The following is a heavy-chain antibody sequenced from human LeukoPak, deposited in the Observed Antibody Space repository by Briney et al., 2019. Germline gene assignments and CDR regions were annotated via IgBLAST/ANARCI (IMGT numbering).Heavy chain of an antibody. CDR1: GYSFTPYW. Sequence: GASVKVSCKPSGYSFTPYWIHWVRQAPGQGLEWLGWINPNSGGTNYVQKFQGRVTMTRDTSISTAYLELSRLRSDDTALYYCGLTVTYSYGMDVWGQGTTVTVSS. D-gene: IGHD4-17*01. CDR2: INPNSGGT. V-gene: IGHV1-2*02. J-gene: IGHJ6*02. CDR3: GLTVTYSYGMDV.